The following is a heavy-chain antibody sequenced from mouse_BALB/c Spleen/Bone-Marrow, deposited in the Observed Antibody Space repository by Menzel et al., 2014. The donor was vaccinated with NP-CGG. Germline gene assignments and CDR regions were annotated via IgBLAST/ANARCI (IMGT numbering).Heavy chain of an antibody. CDR2: IWAGGST. D-gene: IGHD2-1*01. J-gene: IGHJ4*01. CDR1: GFSLTSYG. Sequence: QVQLQQSGPGLVAPSQSLSITCTVSGFSLTSYGVHWVRQPPGKGLEWPGVIWAGGSTNYNSALMSRLSISKDSSKSQVFLKMNSLQTDDTAMYYCARDENYYGNYGTMDYWGQGTSVTVSS. CDR3: ARDENYYGNYGTMDY. V-gene: IGHV2-9*02.